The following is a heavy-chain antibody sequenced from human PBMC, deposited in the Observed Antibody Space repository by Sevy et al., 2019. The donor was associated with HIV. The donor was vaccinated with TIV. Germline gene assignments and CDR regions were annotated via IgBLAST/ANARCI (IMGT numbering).Heavy chain of an antibody. J-gene: IGHJ6*02. CDR2: INPSGGST. CDR3: AREGGKQWLVLGPVTYGMDV. D-gene: IGHD6-19*01. CDR1: GYTFTSYY. V-gene: IGHV1-46*01. Sequence: ASVKVSCKASGYTFTSYYMHWVRQAPGQGLEWMGIINPSGGSTSYAQKFQGRVTMTRDTSTSTVYMELSSLRSEDTAGYYGAREGGKQWLVLGPVTYGMDVWGQGTTVTVSS.